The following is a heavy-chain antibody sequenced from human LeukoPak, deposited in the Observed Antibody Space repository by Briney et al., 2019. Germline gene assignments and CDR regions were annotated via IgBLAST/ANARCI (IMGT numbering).Heavy chain of an antibody. CDR2: ISSNSSYI. V-gene: IGHV3-21*01. CDR1: GFTFSSYS. Sequence: GGSLRLSCAASGFTFSSYSMNWVRQAPGKGLEWVSSISSNSSYIYYADSVKGRFTISRDNAKNSLYLQMNSLGAEDTAVYYCARGMIHREVTCSSTSCYWEYYFDYWGQGTLVTVSS. D-gene: IGHD2-2*01. J-gene: IGHJ4*02. CDR3: ARGMIHREVTCSSTSCYWEYYFDY.